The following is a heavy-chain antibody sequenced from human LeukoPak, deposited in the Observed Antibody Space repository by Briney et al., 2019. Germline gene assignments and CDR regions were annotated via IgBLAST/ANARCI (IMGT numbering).Heavy chain of an antibody. CDR3: ARGTAAGNPDATDV. J-gene: IGHJ6*02. CDR2: IRKKTNSYST. CDR1: GFTFSDHY. D-gene: IGHD6-13*01. V-gene: IGHV3-72*01. Sequence: GGPLRLSCAASGFTFSDHYMDWVRQAPGKGLEWVGRIRKKTNSYSTEYVASVKGRFTISRDDSKNSLYLEMNSLKTEDTAVYYCARGTAAGNPDATDVWGQGTTVTVSS.